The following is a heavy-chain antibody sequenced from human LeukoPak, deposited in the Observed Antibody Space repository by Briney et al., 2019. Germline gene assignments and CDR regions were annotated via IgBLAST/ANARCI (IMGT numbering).Heavy chain of an antibody. J-gene: IGHJ6*02. CDR3: ARRNGDYAPPDV. Sequence: PSETLSLTCTVSGGSISSSSYYWGWIRQPPGKGLEWIGSIYYSGSTYYNPPLKSRVTISVDTSKNQFSLKLNSVTAADTAVYYCARRNGDYAPPDVWGQGTTVTVSS. D-gene: IGHD4-17*01. CDR1: GGSISSSSYY. CDR2: IYYSGST. V-gene: IGHV4-39*01.